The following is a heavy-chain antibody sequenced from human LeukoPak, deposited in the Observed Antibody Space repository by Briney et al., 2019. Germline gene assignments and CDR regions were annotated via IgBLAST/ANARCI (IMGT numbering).Heavy chain of an antibody. Sequence: PGGSLRLSCAASGFTFSSYSMNWVRQAPGKGLEWVSYISSSSSTIYYADSVKGRFTISRDNAKNSLYLQMNSLRAEDTAVYHCARVGRITMIVVAAGIDYWGQGTLVTVSS. D-gene: IGHD3-22*01. CDR1: GFTFSSYS. V-gene: IGHV3-48*01. CDR2: ISSSSSTI. J-gene: IGHJ4*02. CDR3: ARVGRITMIVVAAGIDY.